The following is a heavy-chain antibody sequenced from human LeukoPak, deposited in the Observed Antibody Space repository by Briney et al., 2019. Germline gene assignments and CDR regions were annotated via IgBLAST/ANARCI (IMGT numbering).Heavy chain of an antibody. J-gene: IGHJ4*02. D-gene: IGHD4-17*01. CDR3: ARMRGYGDWNFDH. Sequence: GRSLRLSCAASGFAFSSHGMHWVRQAPGKGLEWVAVIWYDGSNTYYADSVKGRFTISRDNSKNTLYLQMNSLRAEDTAVYYCARMRGYGDWNFDHWGQGTLVTVSS. CDR1: GFAFSSHG. CDR2: IWYDGSNT. V-gene: IGHV3-33*01.